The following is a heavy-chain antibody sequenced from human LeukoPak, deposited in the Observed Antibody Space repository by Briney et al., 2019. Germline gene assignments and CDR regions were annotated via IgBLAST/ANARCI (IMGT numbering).Heavy chain of an antibody. D-gene: IGHD3-9*01. CDR3: AKWGDYDILTGYYVSDF. J-gene: IGHJ4*02. V-gene: IGHV3-23*01. Sequence: GGSLRLSCAASGFIFRNYAMSWVRQAPGKGLEWASAITGSGDTTYYADSVKGRFTISRDNSKNTLYVEMNTLRAEDTAVYYCAKWGDYDILTGYYVSDFWGQGTLVTVSS. CDR2: ITGSGDTT. CDR1: GFIFRNYA.